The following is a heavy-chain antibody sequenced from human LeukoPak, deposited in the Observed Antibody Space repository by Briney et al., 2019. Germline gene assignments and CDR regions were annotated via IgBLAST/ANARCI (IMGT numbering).Heavy chain of an antibody. CDR2: IYSGGST. CDR1: GFTVSSNY. D-gene: IGHD3-22*01. Sequence: GGSLRLSCAASGFTVSSNYMSWVRQAPGKGLEWVSVIYSGGSTYYADSVKGRFTISRDNSKNTLYLQMNSLRAEDTAVYYCAREQANYYDSSGYYYGLDYWGQGTLVTVSS. V-gene: IGHV3-66*01. CDR3: AREQANYYDSSGYYYGLDY. J-gene: IGHJ4*02.